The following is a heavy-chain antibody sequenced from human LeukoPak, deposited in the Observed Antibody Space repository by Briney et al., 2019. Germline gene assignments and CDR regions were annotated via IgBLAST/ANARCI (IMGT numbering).Heavy chain of an antibody. Sequence: GESLKISCKGSGYSFTSYWISWVRQMPGKGLEWMGRIDPSDSYTNYSPSFQGHVTISADKSVSTAYLQWSSLKASDTAMYYCARDYCSGGSCYSYYYYGMDVWGKGTTVTVSP. D-gene: IGHD2-15*01. CDR2: IDPSDSYT. CDR3: ARDYCSGGSCYSYYYYGMDV. CDR1: GYSFTSYW. J-gene: IGHJ6*04. V-gene: IGHV5-10-1*01.